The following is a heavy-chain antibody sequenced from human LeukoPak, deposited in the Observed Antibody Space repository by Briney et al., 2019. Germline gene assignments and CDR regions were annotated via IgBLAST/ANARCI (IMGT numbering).Heavy chain of an antibody. CDR2: ISYDGSNK. CDR3: ARDQPLTVSTWGYFYYYMDV. D-gene: IGHD4-17*01. V-gene: IGHV3-30*04. J-gene: IGHJ6*03. Sequence: GSLRLSCAASGFTFSSYAMHWVRQAPGKGLEWVAVISYDGSNKYYADSVKGRFTISRDNSKNTLYLQMNSLRAEDTAVYFCARDQPLTVSTWGYFYYYMDVWGRGTTVTVSS. CDR1: GFTFSSYA.